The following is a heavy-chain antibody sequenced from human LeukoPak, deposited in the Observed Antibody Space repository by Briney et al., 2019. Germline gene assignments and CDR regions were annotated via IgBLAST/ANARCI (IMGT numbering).Heavy chain of an antibody. Sequence: GGSLRLSCAASGFTFSSYNMNWVRQAPGKGLEWLSYISSSGSTIYYADSVKGRFTISRDNGKNSLYLQMNSLRVEDTAVYYCARTARTPAYWGQGTLVTVSS. J-gene: IGHJ4*02. CDR2: ISSSGSTI. CDR1: GFTFSSYN. D-gene: IGHD6-6*01. V-gene: IGHV3-48*03. CDR3: ARTARTPAY.